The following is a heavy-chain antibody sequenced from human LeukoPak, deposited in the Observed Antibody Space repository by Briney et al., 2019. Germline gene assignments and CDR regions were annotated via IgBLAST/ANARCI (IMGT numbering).Heavy chain of an antibody. J-gene: IGHJ5*02. V-gene: IGHV4-59*01. Sequence: PSETLSLTCTVSGGSISSYYWSWIRQPPGKGLEWIGYIYYSGSTNYNPSLKSRVTISVDTSKNQFSLKLSSVTAADTAVYYCARAGSSSGWYSWFDPWGQGTLVTVSS. D-gene: IGHD6-19*01. CDR2: IYYSGST. CDR3: ARAGSSSGWYSWFDP. CDR1: GGSISSYY.